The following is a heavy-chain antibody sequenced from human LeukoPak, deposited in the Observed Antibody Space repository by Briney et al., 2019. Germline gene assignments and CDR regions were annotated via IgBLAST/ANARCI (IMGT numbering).Heavy chain of an antibody. CDR3: ARDWGGRTGLDD. CDR2: IKEDGSEK. CDR1: GITFSRSW. V-gene: IGHV3-7*04. Sequence: PGGSLRLSCAASGITFSRSWMSWVRQAPGKGLEWVAFIKEDGSEKYYVDSVKGRFTISRDNAENSLYLQMNSLRAEDTAVYYCARDWGGRTGLDDWGQGTLVTVSS. J-gene: IGHJ4*02. D-gene: IGHD2-21*01.